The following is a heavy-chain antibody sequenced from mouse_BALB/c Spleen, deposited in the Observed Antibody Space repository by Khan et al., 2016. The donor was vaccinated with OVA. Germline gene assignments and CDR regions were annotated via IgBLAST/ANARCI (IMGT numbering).Heavy chain of an antibody. CDR2: INTYTGEP. CDR3: ARPPYFSYVLVY. V-gene: IGHV9-3-1*01. D-gene: IGHD2-10*01. Sequence: QIQLVQSGPGLKKPGETVKISCKASGYTFTDYGMNWVKQAPGKGLKWMGWINTYTGEPTYTDDFKGRFAFSLETSASTASLQINNLKNEDTATYFCARPPYFSYVLVYWGQGTSVTVSS. J-gene: IGHJ4*01. CDR1: GYTFTDYG.